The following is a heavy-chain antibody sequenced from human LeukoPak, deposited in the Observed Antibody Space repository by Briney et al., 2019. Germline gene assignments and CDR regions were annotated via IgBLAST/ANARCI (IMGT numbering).Heavy chain of an antibody. V-gene: IGHV1-2*02. CDR2: INPNSGGT. CDR3: ATVANWGSRNYFDY. CDR1: GYAFTSYG. J-gene: IGHJ4*02. D-gene: IGHD7-27*01. Sequence: GASVKVSCKASGYAFTSYGISWVRQAPGQGLEWMGWINPNSGGTNYAQKFQGRVTMTRDTSISTAYMELSRLRSDDTAVYYCATVANWGSRNYFDYWGQGTLVTVSS.